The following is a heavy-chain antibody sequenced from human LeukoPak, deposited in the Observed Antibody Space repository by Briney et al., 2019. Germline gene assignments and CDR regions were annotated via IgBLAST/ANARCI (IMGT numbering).Heavy chain of an antibody. V-gene: IGHV3-21*04. J-gene: IGHJ4*02. CDR3: ARQRFGQYFDY. CDR2: ISSSSSYI. Sequence: GGSLRLPCAASGFTFSSYSMNWVRQAPGKGLEWVSSISSSSSYIYYADSVKGRFTISRDNAKKSLYLQMNSLRAEDTAVYYCARQRFGQYFDYWGQGTLVTVSS. CDR1: GFTFSSYS. D-gene: IGHD3-10*01.